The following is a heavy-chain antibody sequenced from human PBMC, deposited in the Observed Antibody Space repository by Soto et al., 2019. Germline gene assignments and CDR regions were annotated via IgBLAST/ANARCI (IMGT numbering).Heavy chain of an antibody. CDR2: ISAYNGNT. V-gene: IGHV1-18*01. D-gene: IGHD4-17*01. J-gene: IGHJ3*02. CDR1: GYTLTSYG. Sequence: QVQLVQSGAEVKKPGASVKVSCKASGYTLTSYGISWVRQAPGQGLEWMGWISAYNGNTHSAQKLQGRVTMTTDTSPSKASMELRSLRSGDTAVYYCARDEYGDYSLGACDIWGEGTMVTVSS. CDR3: ARDEYGDYSLGACDI.